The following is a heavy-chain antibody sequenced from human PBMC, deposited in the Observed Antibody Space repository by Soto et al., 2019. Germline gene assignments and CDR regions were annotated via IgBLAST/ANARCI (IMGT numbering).Heavy chain of an antibody. CDR3: AGPPLFPRSGSFPMPY. Sequence: QVQLVQSGAEVKKPGSSVKVSCKASGGTFSSYAISWVRQAPGQGLEWMGGIIPIFGTANYAQKFQGRVTITAADSTGTATMELRSLSFEEPAVYYCAGPPLFPRSGSFPMPYWGQGTLVTVSS. V-gene: IGHV1-69*01. CDR1: GGTFSSYA. J-gene: IGHJ4*02. D-gene: IGHD3-10*01. CDR2: IIPIFGTA.